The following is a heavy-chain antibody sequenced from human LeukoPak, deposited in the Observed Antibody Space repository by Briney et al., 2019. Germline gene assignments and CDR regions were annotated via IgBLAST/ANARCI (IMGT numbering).Heavy chain of an antibody. D-gene: IGHD3-9*01. CDR1: GYTFTSYD. CDR3: ARAYDILTGRDWFDP. Sequence: ASVKVSCKASGYTFTSYDINWVRQATGQGLEWMGWMNPNSGNTGYAQKFQGRVTMTRNTTISTAYMELSSLRSEDTAVYYCARAYDILTGRDWFDPWGQGTLVTVSS. J-gene: IGHJ5*02. V-gene: IGHV1-8*01. CDR2: MNPNSGNT.